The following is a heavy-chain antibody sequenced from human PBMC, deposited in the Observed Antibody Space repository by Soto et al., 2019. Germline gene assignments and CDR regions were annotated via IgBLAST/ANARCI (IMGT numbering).Heavy chain of an antibody. CDR2: ITSASDYI. CDR3: ARVGTGSSTPLDI. CDR1: GFMFTRST. V-gene: IGHV3-21*01. J-gene: IGHJ3*02. Sequence: GGSLRLSCVASGFMFTRSTMNWVRQAPGKGLEWVSSITSASDYIFYADSVKGRFTISRDNAKNSLYLQMNSLRAEDTAVYYCARVGTGSSTPLDIWAQGTMVTVSS. D-gene: IGHD3-9*01.